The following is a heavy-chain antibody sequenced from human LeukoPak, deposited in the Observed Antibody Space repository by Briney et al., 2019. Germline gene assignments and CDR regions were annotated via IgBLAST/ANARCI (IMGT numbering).Heavy chain of an antibody. V-gene: IGHV2-70*11. CDR2: IDWDDGK. D-gene: IGHD4-17*01. CDR3: ARTSTVTTGGPYDY. CDR1: GFLLSTSGMC. Sequence: SGPALLKPTQPLTLPCTFCGFLLSTSGMCVSWIRQPPGKALEWLARIDWDDGKYYSTSLKTRLTISKDTSKNQVVLTMTKMDPVDTATYYCARTSTVTTGGPYDYWGQGTLVTVSS. J-gene: IGHJ4*02.